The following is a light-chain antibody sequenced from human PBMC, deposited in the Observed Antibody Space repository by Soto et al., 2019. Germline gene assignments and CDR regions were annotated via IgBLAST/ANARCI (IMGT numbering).Light chain of an antibody. V-gene: IGKV1-27*01. J-gene: IGKJ3*01. CDR1: QGISNY. CDR3: QKYNSAPFT. Sequence: DIQMTQSPSSLSASVGDRVTITCRASQGISNYLAWYQQKPGKVPKVLIYGASTLQSGVPSRFNGSGSGTDFTLTISSLHPEDVATYYGQKYNSAPFTFGPGTKVDFK. CDR2: GAS.